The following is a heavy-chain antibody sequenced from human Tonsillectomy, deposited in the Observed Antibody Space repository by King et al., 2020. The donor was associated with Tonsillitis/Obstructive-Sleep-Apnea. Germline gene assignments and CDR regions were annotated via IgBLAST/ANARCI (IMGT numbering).Heavy chain of an antibody. J-gene: IGHJ6*03. CDR3: GTNAGDYYYYMDV. CDR1: GGSFSGYY. CDR2: INHSGST. V-gene: IGHV4-34*01. Sequence: VQLQQWGAGLSKPSETLSLTCGVYGGSFSGYYWSWIRQPPGKGLEWIGEINHSGSTDYNSSLKSRVTISRDTSKNQFSLRLTSVTAADTAVYYCGTNAGDYYYYMDVWGKGTTVTVSS. D-gene: IGHD2-2*01.